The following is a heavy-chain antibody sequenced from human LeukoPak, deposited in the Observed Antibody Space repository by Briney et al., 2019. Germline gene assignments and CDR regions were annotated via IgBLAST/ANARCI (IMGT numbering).Heavy chain of an antibody. J-gene: IGHJ4*02. D-gene: IGHD3-10*01. V-gene: IGHV4-39*01. CDR1: GGSISRGYYY. Sequence: PSETLSLTCTVSGGSISRGYYYWGWIRQPPGKALEWIGSLYYSGSTYYNPSLQSRVTISVDMSKNQFSLRLNSVTAADTAVYYCARYYYGSGSYFSNFDYWGQGTLVTVSS. CDR2: LYYSGST. CDR3: ARYYYGSGSYFSNFDY.